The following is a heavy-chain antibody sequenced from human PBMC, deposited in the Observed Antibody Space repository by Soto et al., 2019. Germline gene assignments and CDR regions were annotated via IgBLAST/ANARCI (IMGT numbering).Heavy chain of an antibody. CDR2: TYHSGTT. CDR3: AREVNSSPARGQNWFDP. J-gene: IGHJ5*02. CDR1: GDSINNSHW. V-gene: IGHV4-4*02. D-gene: IGHD6-13*01. Sequence: QVQLQESGPGLVQPSGTLSLTCAVSGDSINNSHWWSWVRQTPGKGLEWIGETYHSGTTNYNPSLKTLVTISIDKSKNQFSLKMNSVTAADTAVYYCAREVNSSPARGQNWFDPWGQGTLVTVSS.